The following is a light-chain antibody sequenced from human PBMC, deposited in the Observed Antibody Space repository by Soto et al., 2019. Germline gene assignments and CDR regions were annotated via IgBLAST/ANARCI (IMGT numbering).Light chain of an antibody. J-gene: IGKJ4*01. CDR3: QQYGSSPLT. V-gene: IGKV3-20*01. CDR2: GAS. CDR1: QSVISSF. Sequence: EIVLTQSPGTLSLSPGERATLSCRASQSVISSFLARYQQKPGQAPRLLIFGASTRATGIPDRFSGSGSGTDFTLTISRLEPEDCAVYSCQQYGSSPLTFGAGTKVEIK.